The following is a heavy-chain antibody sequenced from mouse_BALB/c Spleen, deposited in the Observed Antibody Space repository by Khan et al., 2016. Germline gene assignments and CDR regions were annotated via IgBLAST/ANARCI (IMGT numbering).Heavy chain of an antibody. J-gene: IGHJ3*01. Sequence: QIQLVQSGPELKKPGETVKISCKASGYTFTNYGMNWVKQAPGKGLKWMGWINTYTGEPTYADDFKGRFAFSLETSASTAYLQINNLKNEDSARYFCAITTATRFAYWGQGTLVTVSA. V-gene: IGHV9-3-1*01. CDR2: INTYTGEP. CDR1: GYTFTNYG. CDR3: AITTATRFAY. D-gene: IGHD1-2*01.